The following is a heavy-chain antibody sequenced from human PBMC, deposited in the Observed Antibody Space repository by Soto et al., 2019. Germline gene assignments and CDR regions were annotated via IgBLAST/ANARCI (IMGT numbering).Heavy chain of an antibody. CDR2: INAGKGNT. V-gene: IGHV1-3*05. D-gene: IGHD5-12*01. CDR3: TRNPVATTYFDC. CDR1: GYTFTSYA. Sequence: QVQLVQSGAEEKKPGASVKVSCKASGYTFTSYAIHWVRQAPGQRLEWIGWINAGKGNTKYSQKFQGRVTITRDTSASTVYMELSSLRSEDTAVYYCTRNPVATTYFDCWGQGTLVTVSS. J-gene: IGHJ4*02.